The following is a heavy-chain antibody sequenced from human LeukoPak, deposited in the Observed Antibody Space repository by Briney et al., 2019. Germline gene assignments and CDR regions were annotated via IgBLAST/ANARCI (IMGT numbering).Heavy chain of an antibody. Sequence: SGPTLVKPTQTLTLTCTFSGFSLSTSGVGVGWIRQPPGKALEWLALIYWDDDKRYSPSLKSRLTIAKDTSKNQVVLTMTNMDPVDTATYYCAHRLAVSRRITVFDPWGQGTLVTVSS. CDR3: AHRLAVSRRITVFDP. J-gene: IGHJ5*02. D-gene: IGHD4-11*01. CDR2: IYWDDDK. V-gene: IGHV2-5*02. CDR1: GFSLSTSGVG.